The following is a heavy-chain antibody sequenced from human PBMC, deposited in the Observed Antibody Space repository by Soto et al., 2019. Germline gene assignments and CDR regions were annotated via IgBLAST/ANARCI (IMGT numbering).Heavy chain of an antibody. J-gene: IGHJ3*02. Sequence: QVQLVQSGTEVKKPGSSVKVSCKASGGTFSSYAITWVRQAPGQGLEWMGGIIPFFVRTNYAQKFQGRVTITADESTSTAYMELSSLRSEDTAVYYCARGAGYYDSSGYYYRAFDIWGQGTMVTVSS. CDR1: GGTFSSYA. CDR3: ARGAGYYDSSGYYYRAFDI. D-gene: IGHD3-22*01. CDR2: IIPFFVRT. V-gene: IGHV1-69*01.